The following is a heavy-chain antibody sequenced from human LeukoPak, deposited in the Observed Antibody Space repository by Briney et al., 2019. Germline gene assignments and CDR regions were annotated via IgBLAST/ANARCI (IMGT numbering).Heavy chain of an antibody. D-gene: IGHD1-26*01. V-gene: IGHV3-21*01. CDR2: ISGSHTYI. Sequence: GGSLRLSCAASEFTFSMYGMNWVRQAPGKGLEGVSSISGSHTYIAYADSVKGRFTISRDNAKNSLYLQMNSLRADDTAVYYCARDREWEVFDYWGQGTLVTVSS. CDR1: EFTFSMYG. CDR3: ARDREWEVFDY. J-gene: IGHJ4*02.